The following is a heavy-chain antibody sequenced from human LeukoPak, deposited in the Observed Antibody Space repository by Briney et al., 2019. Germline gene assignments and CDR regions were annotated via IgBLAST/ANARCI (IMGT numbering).Heavy chain of an antibody. J-gene: IGHJ5*02. CDR1: GGSMSSYY. CDR3: ARGRAGIDR. CDR2: INYSGNMDRDNT. V-gene: IGHV4-59*01. Sequence: PSETLSLTCTVSGGSMSSYYWSWIRQPPGKGLEWIGYINYSGNMDRDNTNYSPSLKSRVTMSLDMSKNHCSLNLTSVTAADSAVYYCARGRAGIDRWGRGTLVIVS. D-gene: IGHD1-1*01.